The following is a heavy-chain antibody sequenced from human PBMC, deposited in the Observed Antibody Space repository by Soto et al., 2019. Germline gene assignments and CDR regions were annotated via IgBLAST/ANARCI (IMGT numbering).Heavy chain of an antibody. CDR3: ARTLPNRQLFDS. V-gene: IGHV4-34*01. Sequence: SETLSLTCAVYGESLSGYYWSSIRQPPGKGLEWIGETSSSGDTFYNPSLKSRVTISLDTSKNQFSLRLNSVTAADTAVYYCARTLPNRQLFDSWSQGTLVTSPQ. CDR2: TSSSGDT. J-gene: IGHJ4*02. CDR1: GESLSGYY. D-gene: IGHD1-1*01.